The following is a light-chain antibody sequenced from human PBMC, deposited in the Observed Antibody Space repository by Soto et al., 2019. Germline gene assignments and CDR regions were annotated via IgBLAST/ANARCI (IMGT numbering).Light chain of an antibody. CDR1: QGISSY. J-gene: IGKJ1*01. CDR3: QQYGRSPPWT. Sequence: DIQLTQSPSFLSASVGDRVTITCRASQGISSYLAWYQQKPGKAPKLLIYAASTLQSGVPLRFSGSGSGTSFTLTISSLQPEDFATYYCQQYGRSPPWTLGQGTKVHI. CDR2: AAS. V-gene: IGKV1-9*01.